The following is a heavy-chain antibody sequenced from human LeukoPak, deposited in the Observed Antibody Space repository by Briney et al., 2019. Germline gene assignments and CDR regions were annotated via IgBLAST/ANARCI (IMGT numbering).Heavy chain of an antibody. D-gene: IGHD1-26*01. CDR2: FDPYSSGA. CDR1: GYTFTGYY. V-gene: IGHV1-2*06. J-gene: IGHJ3*01. Sequence: ASVKVSCKASGYTFTGYYMHWVRQAPGQGLEWMGRFDPYSSGASYALKFDGRVTVTTDPSISTDYMELSRLRPDDTAVYYCAGGGGSYGDVWGQGTAVTVSS. CDR3: AGGGGSYGDV.